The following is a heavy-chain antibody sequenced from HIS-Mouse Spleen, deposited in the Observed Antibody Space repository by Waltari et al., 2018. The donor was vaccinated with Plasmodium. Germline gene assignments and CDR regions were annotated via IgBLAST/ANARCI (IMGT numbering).Heavy chain of an antibody. Sequence: QVQLVQSGAEVKKPGASVKVSCKVSGYPLTELSMHGVRQAPGKGLEWMGCLDPEDGETIYAQKFPGRVTMTEDTSTDTAYMELSSLRSEDTAVYYCATKSRYSSSSGGSWFDPWGQGTLVTVSS. CDR2: LDPEDGET. J-gene: IGHJ5*02. CDR3: ATKSRYSSSSGGSWFDP. D-gene: IGHD6-6*01. V-gene: IGHV1-24*01. CDR1: GYPLTELS.